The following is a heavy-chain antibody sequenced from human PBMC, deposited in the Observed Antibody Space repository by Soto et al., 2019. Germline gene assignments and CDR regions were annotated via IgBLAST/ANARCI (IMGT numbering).Heavy chain of an antibody. CDR3: ARGGGFRNYDGTGLYKESLDS. CDR1: GGCLSTYY. Sequence: ETLSLTCTVAGGCLSTYYWCWIRQPPGKGLEGIGYIYPLGDTEYNPSLTSRATLSVDTSKNLFSLKLRFVTDADTAVYFCARGGGFRNYDGTGLYKESLDSWGQGTLVTVSS. J-gene: IGHJ5*01. CDR2: IYPLGDT. D-gene: IGHD3-16*01. V-gene: IGHV4-59*01.